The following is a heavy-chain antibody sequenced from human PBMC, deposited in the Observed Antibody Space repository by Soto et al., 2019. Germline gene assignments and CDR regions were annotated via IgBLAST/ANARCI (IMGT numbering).Heavy chain of an antibody. CDR2: ITSSSSSI. D-gene: IGHD1-26*01. CDR1: GCTFRTYT. V-gene: IGHV3-21*01. J-gene: IGHJ5*02. CDR3: ARDTFLVGENRNWFDP. Sequence: PGGSLRLSCVASGCTFRTYTMNWVRQAPGKGLEWVASITSSSSSINYADSLKGRFTISRDNAKNSLYLQMNSLGAEDTAVYYCARDTFLVGENRNWFDPWGQGTLVTVSS.